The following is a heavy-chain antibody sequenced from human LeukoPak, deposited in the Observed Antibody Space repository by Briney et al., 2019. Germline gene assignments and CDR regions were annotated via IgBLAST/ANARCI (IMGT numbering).Heavy chain of an antibody. CDR1: GGSINSGGYY. Sequence: SQTLSLTCTVSGGSINSGGYYWSWIRQHPGKGLEWIRYIYYSGSTYYNPSLKSRLTISLDTSKNQFSLKLSSVTAADTAVYYCARDRQWALDYWGQGTLVTVSS. CDR2: IYYSGST. D-gene: IGHD6-19*01. CDR3: ARDRQWALDY. J-gene: IGHJ4*02. V-gene: IGHV4-31*03.